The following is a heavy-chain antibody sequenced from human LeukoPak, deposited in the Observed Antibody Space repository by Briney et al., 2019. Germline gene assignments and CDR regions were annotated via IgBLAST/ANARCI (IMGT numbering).Heavy chain of an antibody. CDR2: MNPNSGNT. V-gene: IGHV1-8*03. D-gene: IGHD1-1*01. CDR1: GYTFSSYD. J-gene: IGHJ4*02. Sequence: ASVKVSCKASGYTFSSYDINWVRQATGQGLEWMGWMNPNSGNTGYAQNFQGRVTITRNTSISTAYMELSSLRSDDTAVYFCARGWGPTGLDYWGQGTLVTVSP. CDR3: ARGWGPTGLDY.